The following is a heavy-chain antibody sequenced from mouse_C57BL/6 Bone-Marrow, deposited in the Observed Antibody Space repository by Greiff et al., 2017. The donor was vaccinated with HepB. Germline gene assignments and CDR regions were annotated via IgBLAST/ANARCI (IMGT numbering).Heavy chain of an antibody. Sequence: VKLQESGAELARPGASVKMSCKASGYTFTSYTMHWVKQRPGQGLEWIGYINPSSGYTKYNQKFKDKATLTADKSSSTAYMQLSSLTSEDSAVYYCARDYGSSFFDYWGQGTTLTVSS. CDR1: GYTFTSYT. V-gene: IGHV1-4*01. J-gene: IGHJ2*01. CDR2: INPSSGYT. CDR3: ARDYGSSFFDY. D-gene: IGHD1-1*01.